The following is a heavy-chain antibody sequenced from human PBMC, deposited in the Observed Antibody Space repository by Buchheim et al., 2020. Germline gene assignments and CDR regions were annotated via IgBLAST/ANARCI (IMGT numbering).Heavy chain of an antibody. CDR1: GGSFSGYY. Sequence: QVQLQQWGAGLLKPSETLSLTCAVYGGSFSGYYWSWIRQPPGKGLEWIGEINHSGSTNYNPSLKSRVTISVDTSKNQFSLKLSSVTAADTAVYYCARGGDYVWGSYRYLNLVFDYWGQGTL. CDR2: INHSGST. V-gene: IGHV4-34*01. CDR3: ARGGDYVWGSYRYLNLVFDY. D-gene: IGHD3-16*02. J-gene: IGHJ4*02.